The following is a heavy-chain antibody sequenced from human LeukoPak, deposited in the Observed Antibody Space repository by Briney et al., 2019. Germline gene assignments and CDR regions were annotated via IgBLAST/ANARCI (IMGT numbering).Heavy chain of an antibody. D-gene: IGHD6-19*01. CDR2: ISGSGGST. J-gene: IGHJ4*02. Sequence: PGGSLRLSCAASGFTFSSYAVSWVRQAPGKGLEWVSAISGSGGSTYYADSVKGRFTISRDNSKNTLYLQMNSLRAEDTAVYYCAKGSSGWKYYFDYWGQGTLVTVSS. CDR3: AKGSSGWKYYFDY. V-gene: IGHV3-23*01. CDR1: GFTFSSYA.